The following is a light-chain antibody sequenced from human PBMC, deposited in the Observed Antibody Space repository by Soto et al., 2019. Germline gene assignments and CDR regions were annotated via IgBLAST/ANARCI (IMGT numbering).Light chain of an antibody. J-gene: IGKJ1*01. CDR2: DAS. CDR1: QSVNSWY. Sequence: EIVLTQSPGTLSLSPGERATLSCRASQSVNSWYLAWYQQKPGQAPRLLIYDASSRATGIPDRFSGSGSGTDFTLTISILEPEDFAVYYCQQYNYSPTTFGQGTKVDIK. V-gene: IGKV3-20*01. CDR3: QQYNYSPTT.